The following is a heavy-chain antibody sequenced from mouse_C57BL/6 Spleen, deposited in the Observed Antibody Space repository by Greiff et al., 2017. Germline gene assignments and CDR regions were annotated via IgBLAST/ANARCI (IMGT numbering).Heavy chain of an antibody. CDR1: GYTFTSYW. CDR2: IYPGSGST. Sequence: QVQLQQPGAELVKPGASVKMSCKASGYTFTSYWITWVKQRPGQGLEWIGEIYPGSGSTNYNEKFKSKATLTVDTSSSTAYMQLSSLTSEDSAVYYCARYDGSYCSSIDYWGQGTTLTVSS. CDR3: ARYDGSYCSSIDY. V-gene: IGHV1-55*01. D-gene: IGHD1-1*01. J-gene: IGHJ2*01.